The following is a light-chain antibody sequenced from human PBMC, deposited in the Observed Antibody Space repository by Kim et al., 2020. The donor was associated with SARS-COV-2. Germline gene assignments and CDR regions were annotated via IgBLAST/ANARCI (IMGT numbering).Light chain of an antibody. V-gene: IGKV1-5*03. CDR1: ENIGSC. CDR3: QHYSRFPYT. CDR2: LAS. J-gene: IGKJ2*01. Sequence: SASVGDRVTISCRASENIGSCLAWYQQKPERAPSLLIYLASTLECGVPSRFSGTGSGTEFSLRITSLQPDDFATYYCQHYSRFPYTFGQGPKLEL.